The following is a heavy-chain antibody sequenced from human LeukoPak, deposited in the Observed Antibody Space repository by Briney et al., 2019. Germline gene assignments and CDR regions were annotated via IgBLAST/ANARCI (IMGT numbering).Heavy chain of an antibody. V-gene: IGHV3-11*01. CDR2: ITDSGSSI. CDR1: GFTFRDYN. J-gene: IGHJ6*02. Sequence: GGSLRLSCAASGFTFRDYNMNWVRQAPGQGLEWVSYITDSGSSIHYADSVNGRFTISRDNAKNSLYLQMNSLRAEDSAVYYCARSIGLTGRGVDVWGRGTTVTVSS. D-gene: IGHD3-9*01. CDR3: ARSIGLTGRGVDV.